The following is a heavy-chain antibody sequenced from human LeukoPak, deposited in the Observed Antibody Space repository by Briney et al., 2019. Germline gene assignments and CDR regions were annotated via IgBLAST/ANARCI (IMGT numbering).Heavy chain of an antibody. J-gene: IGHJ4*02. V-gene: IGHV3-48*04. CDR2: ISSSSSTI. CDR1: GFTFSTFA. Sequence: GGSLRLSCAASGFTFSTFAMNWVRQAPGKGLEWVSYISSSSSTIYYADSVKGRFTISRDNAKNSLYLQMNSLRAEDTAVYYCARKLGYGSGSQTGYLDYWGQGTLVTVSS. CDR3: ARKLGYGSGSQTGYLDY. D-gene: IGHD3-10*01.